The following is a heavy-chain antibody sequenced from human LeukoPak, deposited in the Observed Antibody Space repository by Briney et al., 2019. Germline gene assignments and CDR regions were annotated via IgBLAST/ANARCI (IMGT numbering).Heavy chain of an antibody. V-gene: IGHV3-9*01. J-gene: IGHJ4*02. CDR3: AKGLAGSIRGAYFDY. D-gene: IGHD3-10*01. Sequence: GGSLRLSCAASGVTLDDYAMHGVRHAPGKGLEWGSGISWNSANIAYVDSVKGRFTISRDNAKNSLYLQMNSLRPEDTALYYCAKGLAGSIRGAYFDYWGQGTLVTVSS. CDR2: ISWNSANI. CDR1: GVTLDDYA.